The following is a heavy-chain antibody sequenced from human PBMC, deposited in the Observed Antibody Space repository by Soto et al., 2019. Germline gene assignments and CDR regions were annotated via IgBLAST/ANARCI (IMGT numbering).Heavy chain of an antibody. J-gene: IGHJ1*01. V-gene: IGHV1-46*01. CDR3: AREAINSSGYSRYFQH. D-gene: IGHD3-22*01. CDR2: INPSGGST. Sequence: ASVKVSCKTSGYTFTHYHVYWVRQAPGRGLEWLGMINPSGGSTTYAQNLQGRVTMTRDTSTNTVYMELSSLRSEDTAVYYCAREAINSSGYSRYFQHWGQGTQVTVSS. CDR1: GYTFTHYH.